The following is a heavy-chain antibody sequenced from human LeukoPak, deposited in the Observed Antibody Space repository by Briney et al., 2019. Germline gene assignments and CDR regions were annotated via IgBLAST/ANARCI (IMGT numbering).Heavy chain of an antibody. CDR3: ARGGYGIAARRGGYYYYYYMDV. J-gene: IGHJ6*03. CDR1: GYTFTSYA. Sequence: GSLRLSCAASGYTFTSYAMHWVRQAPGQRLEWMGWINAGNGNTKYSQEFQGRVTITRDTSTSTAYMELSRLRSDDTAVYYCARGGYGIAARRGGYYYYYYMDVWGKGTTVTVSS. D-gene: IGHD6-6*01. V-gene: IGHV1-3*01. CDR2: INAGNGNT.